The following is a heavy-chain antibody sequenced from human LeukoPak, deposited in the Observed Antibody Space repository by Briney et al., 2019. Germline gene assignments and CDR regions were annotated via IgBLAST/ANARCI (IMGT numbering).Heavy chain of an antibody. Sequence: QPGGSLRLSCAASGFTFSNYAMHWVRQAPGEGLEWVAVISFDGTNKYYANSVQGRFTISRDNSKNTLYLQMNSLRAEDTALYYCARDMYDNGWSSFDYWGQGTLVTVSS. J-gene: IGHJ4*02. CDR2: ISFDGTNK. CDR3: ARDMYDNGWSSFDY. D-gene: IGHD3-10*01. CDR1: GFTFSNYA. V-gene: IGHV3-30-3*01.